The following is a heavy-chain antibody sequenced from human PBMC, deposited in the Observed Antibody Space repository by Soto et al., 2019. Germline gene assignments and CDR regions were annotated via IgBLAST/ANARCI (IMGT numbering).Heavy chain of an antibody. Sequence: KPSETLSLTCTVSGGSISSGGYYWSWIRQHPGKGLEWIGYFYYSGSTYYNPSLKSRVTISVDTSKNQFSLKLSSVTAADTAVYYCARVEVYDSSGYLDYWGQGTLVTVSS. CDR2: FYYSGST. D-gene: IGHD3-22*01. V-gene: IGHV4-31*03. CDR3: ARVEVYDSSGYLDY. CDR1: GGSISSGGYY. J-gene: IGHJ4*02.